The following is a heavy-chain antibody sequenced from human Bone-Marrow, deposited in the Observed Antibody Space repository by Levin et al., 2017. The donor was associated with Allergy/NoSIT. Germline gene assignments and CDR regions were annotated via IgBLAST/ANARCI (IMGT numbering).Heavy chain of an antibody. V-gene: IGHV4-31*02. J-gene: IGHJ6*03. CDR2: LYNSGST. Sequence: SETLSLTCSVSGDSFTSGRYYWHWLRQPPGKGLEWIGYLYNSGSTYYNPSLKGRLSISGDMSKNQFSLKLTSVTAADTAVYFCARGTGYYYMDVWGRGTTVTVSS. CDR1: GDSFTSGRYY. CDR3: ARGTGYYYMDV. D-gene: IGHD1-14*01.